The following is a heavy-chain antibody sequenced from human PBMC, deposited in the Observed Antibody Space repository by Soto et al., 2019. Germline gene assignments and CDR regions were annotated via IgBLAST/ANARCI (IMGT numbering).Heavy chain of an antibody. CDR2: IYYSGST. Sequence: PSETLSLTCTVSGGSISSGGYYWSWIRQHPGKGLEWIGYIYYSGSTYYNPSLKSRVTISVDTSKNQFSLKLSSVTAADTAVYYCARIRYSSSWRYFDYWGQGTLVTVSS. D-gene: IGHD6-13*01. V-gene: IGHV4-31*03. CDR1: GGSISSGGYY. J-gene: IGHJ4*02. CDR3: ARIRYSSSWRYFDY.